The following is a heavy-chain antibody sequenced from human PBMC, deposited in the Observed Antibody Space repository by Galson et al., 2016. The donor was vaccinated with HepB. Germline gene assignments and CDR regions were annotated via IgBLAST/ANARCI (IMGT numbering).Heavy chain of an antibody. Sequence: SVKVSCKASGYSFTAFHMNWVRQAPGQGLEWIGRIMPNGGGTIYAQNLQGRVTVTGDTSTSTVYMELSSLISEDTAVYYCARDGHKWDFDYWGQGSLVTVSS. CDR3: ARDGHKWDFDY. J-gene: IGHJ4*02. CDR2: IMPNGGGT. D-gene: IGHD1-26*01. V-gene: IGHV1-46*01. CDR1: GYSFTAFH.